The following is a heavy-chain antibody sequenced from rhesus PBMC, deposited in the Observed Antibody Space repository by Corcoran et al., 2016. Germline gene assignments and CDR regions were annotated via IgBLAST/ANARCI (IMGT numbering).Heavy chain of an antibody. Sequence: QVQLQESGPGLVKPSETLSLTCAVAGGSISSGYYYWSWIRQPPGQGLEWVGYITYSGSTSYNPSLKSRVTISRDTSKNQFSLKLSSVTAADTAVYYCAKSKGGIAPETWYFDLWGPGTPITISS. V-gene: IGHV4-122*02. CDR2: ITYSGST. CDR1: GGSISSGYYY. J-gene: IGHJ2*01. D-gene: IGHD6-13*01. CDR3: AKSKGGIAPETWYFDL.